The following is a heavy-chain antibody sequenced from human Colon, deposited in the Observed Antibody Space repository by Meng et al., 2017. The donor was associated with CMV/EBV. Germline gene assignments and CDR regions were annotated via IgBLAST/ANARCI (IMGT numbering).Heavy chain of an antibody. CDR1: GGSVSNYF. Sequence: SQTLSLTCSVSGGSVSNYFWSWIRQSPGRGLEWIGYIYYIGDTTYNPSLKSRVTMSIDTSKNQFSLKFTSMTAADTAVYYCARSKDIVIVEAAQAVFDIWGQGTMVTVSS. D-gene: IGHD2-2*01. CDR2: IYYIGDT. J-gene: IGHJ3*02. V-gene: IGHV4-59*02. CDR3: ARSKDIVIVEAAQAVFDI.